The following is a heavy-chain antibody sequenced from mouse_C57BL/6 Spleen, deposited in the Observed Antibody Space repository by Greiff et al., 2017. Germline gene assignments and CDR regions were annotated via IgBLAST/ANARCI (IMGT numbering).Heavy chain of an antibody. CDR1: GYTFTDYE. Sequence: LVESGAELVRPGASVTLSCKASGYTFTDYEMHWVKQTPVHGLEWIGAIDPETGGTAYNQKFKGKAILTADKSSSTAYMELRSLTSEDSAVYYCTRPVITTVVVVDYWGQGTTLTVSS. CDR3: TRPVITTVVVVDY. D-gene: IGHD1-1*01. J-gene: IGHJ2*01. V-gene: IGHV1-15*01. CDR2: IDPETGGT.